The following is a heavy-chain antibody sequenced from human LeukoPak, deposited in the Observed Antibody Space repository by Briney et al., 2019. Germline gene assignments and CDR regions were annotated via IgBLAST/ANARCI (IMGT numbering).Heavy chain of an antibody. J-gene: IGHJ5*02. Sequence: GGSLRLSCAASGFMFSNYWMHWVRQAPGKGPVWVSRINSDGRTTSFADSVKGRFTISRDNAKNTLYLQMNSLRAEDTAVYYCARDLGTPAIAYNWFDPWGQGTLVTVSS. D-gene: IGHD7-27*01. V-gene: IGHV3-74*01. CDR1: GFMFSNYW. CDR2: INSDGRTT. CDR3: ARDLGTPAIAYNWFDP.